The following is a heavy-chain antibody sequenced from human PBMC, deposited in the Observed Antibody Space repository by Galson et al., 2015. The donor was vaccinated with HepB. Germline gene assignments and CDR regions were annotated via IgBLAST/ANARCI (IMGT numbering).Heavy chain of an antibody. J-gene: IGHJ6*02. CDR1: GGSFSGYY. D-gene: IGHD3-16*01. V-gene: IGHV4-34*01. CDR3: ARAPRYDYVWGSPTSSYSYGMDV. CDR2: INHSGST. Sequence: SETLSLTCAVYGGSFSGYYWSWIRQPPGKGLEWIGEINHSGSTNYNPSLKSRVTISVDTSKNQFSLKLSSVTAADTAVYYCARAPRYDYVWGSPTSSYSYGMDVWGPGTPVTVSS.